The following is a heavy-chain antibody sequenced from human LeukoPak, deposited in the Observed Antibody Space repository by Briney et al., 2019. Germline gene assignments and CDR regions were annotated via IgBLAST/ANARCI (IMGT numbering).Heavy chain of an antibody. CDR3: ARDLSYSRDDAFDL. D-gene: IGHD3-22*01. CDR2: IRYDGSNK. V-gene: IGHV3-30*02. J-gene: IGHJ3*01. CDR1: GFTFSSYG. Sequence: GGSLRLSCAASGFTFSSYGMHWVRQAPGKGLEWVAFIRYDGSNKYYADSVKGRFAISRDNSKNTLYLQMDSLRVDDTAVYYCARDLSYSRDDAFDLWGQGTVVTVSS.